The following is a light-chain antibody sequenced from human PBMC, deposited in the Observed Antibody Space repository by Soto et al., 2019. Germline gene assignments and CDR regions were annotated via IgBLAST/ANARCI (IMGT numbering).Light chain of an antibody. CDR3: QQSYSEPRT. J-gene: IGKJ1*01. CDR1: QSINSD. CDR2: AAS. Sequence: DIQMTQSPSSLSASVGDRVTITCRASQSINSDLNWYQQKPGKAPKLLIYAASSLQSGVSSRFSGSGSKTDFTLTISSLQPEDSATYHCQQSYSEPRTFGQGTKVDIK. V-gene: IGKV1-39*01.